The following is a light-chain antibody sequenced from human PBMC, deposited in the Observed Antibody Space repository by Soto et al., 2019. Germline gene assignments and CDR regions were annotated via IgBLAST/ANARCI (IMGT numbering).Light chain of an antibody. CDR1: QSVSSSY. J-gene: IGKJ2*01. V-gene: IGKV3-20*01. Sequence: TQSPGTLSLSPGERATLSCRASQSVSSSYLAWYQQKPGQAPRLLIYGASSRATGIPDRFSGSGYGTDFTLTISRLEPEDFAVYYCQQYGSSPGYTFGQGTKLEIK. CDR3: QQYGSSPGYT. CDR2: GAS.